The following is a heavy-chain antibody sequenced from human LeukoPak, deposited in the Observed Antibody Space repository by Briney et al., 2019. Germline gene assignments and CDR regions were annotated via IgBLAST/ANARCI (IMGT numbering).Heavy chain of an antibody. CDR2: ISYDGSNE. CDR3: ASSSSWYASPDY. V-gene: IGHV3-30*01. CDR1: GFTFSSFA. D-gene: IGHD6-13*01. J-gene: IGHJ4*02. Sequence: GGSLRLSCAASGFTFSSFAMHWVRQAPGKGLEWVAVISYDGSNEYYADSVKGRLTISRDNSKNTLFLQMNSLRAEDTAVYSCASSSSWYASPDYWGQGTLVTVSS.